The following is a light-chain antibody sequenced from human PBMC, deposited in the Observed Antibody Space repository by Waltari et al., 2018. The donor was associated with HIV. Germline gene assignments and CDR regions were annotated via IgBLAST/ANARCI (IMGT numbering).Light chain of an antibody. V-gene: IGLV2-11*01. Sequence: QSVLTQPPSVSAAPGQKVTISCSGSSPNIGSNRVFWYQQHPGKAPKLMIYDVSKRPSGVPDRFSGSKSGNTASLTISGLQAEDEADYYCCSYAGSYVFGTGTKVTVL. CDR3: CSYAGSYV. CDR2: DVS. J-gene: IGLJ1*01. CDR1: SPNIGSNR.